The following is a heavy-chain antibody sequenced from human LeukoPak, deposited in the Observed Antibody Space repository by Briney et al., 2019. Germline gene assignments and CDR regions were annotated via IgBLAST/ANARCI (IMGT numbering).Heavy chain of an antibody. V-gene: IGHV1-69*13. Sequence: SVKVSCKASGGTVTTYTLTWVRQAPGQGLEWMGGIIPIFGTANYAQKFQGRVTITADESTSTAYMELSSLRSEDTAVYYCARGGDDYGDYGFDYWGQGTLVTVSS. D-gene: IGHD4-17*01. J-gene: IGHJ4*02. CDR1: GGTVTTYT. CDR3: ARGGDDYGDYGFDY. CDR2: IIPIFGTA.